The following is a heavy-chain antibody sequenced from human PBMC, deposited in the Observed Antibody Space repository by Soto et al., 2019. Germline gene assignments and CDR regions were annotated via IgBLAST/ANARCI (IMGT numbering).Heavy chain of an antibody. CDR3: ATQAARSIYYSYYYCLDV. CDR1: GGSISSSSYY. V-gene: IGHV4-39*01. Sequence: SETLSLTCTVSGGSISSSSYYWGWIRQPPGKGLEWIGSIYYSGRTYYNPSLKSRVTISVDTSKNQFSLKLSSVTAADTAVYYSATQAARSIYYSYYYCLDVWGQGTTVTVSS. J-gene: IGHJ6*02. CDR2: IYYSGRT. D-gene: IGHD6-6*01.